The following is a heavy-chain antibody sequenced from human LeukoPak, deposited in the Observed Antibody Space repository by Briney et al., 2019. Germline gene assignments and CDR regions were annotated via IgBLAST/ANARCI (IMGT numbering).Heavy chain of an antibody. J-gene: IGHJ4*02. V-gene: IGHV3-21*01. CDR1: GFTFSSYS. CDR2: IDTTHYT. D-gene: IGHD1-26*01. CDR3: TTESSGALDY. Sequence: GGSLRLSCAASGFTFSSYSMNWVRQAPGKGLQYVSSIDTTHYTYYAGSVKGRFTISRDNAKNSLYLQMNNLKAEDTSVYYCTTESSGALDYWGQGTLVTVSS.